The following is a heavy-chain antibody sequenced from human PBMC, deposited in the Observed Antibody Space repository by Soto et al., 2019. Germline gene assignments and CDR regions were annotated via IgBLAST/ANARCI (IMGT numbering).Heavy chain of an antibody. CDR1: GYSISSGYY. Sequence: SETLSLTCAVSGYSISSGYYWGWIRQPPGKGLEWIGSIYHSGSTYYNPSLKSRVTISVDTSKNQFSLKLSSVTAADTAVYYCARDTYCGGDCHYYYGMDVWGQGTTVT. CDR2: IYHSGST. J-gene: IGHJ6*02. CDR3: ARDTYCGGDCHYYYGMDV. D-gene: IGHD2-21*02. V-gene: IGHV4-38-2*02.